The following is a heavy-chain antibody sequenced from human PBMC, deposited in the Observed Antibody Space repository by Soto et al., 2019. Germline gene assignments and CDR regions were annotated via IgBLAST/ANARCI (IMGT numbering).Heavy chain of an antibody. CDR3: PRAVLPATAPFDY. CDR2: IIPSGGST. CDR1: GDTFTSYY. D-gene: IGHD2-2*01. V-gene: IGHV1-46*01. Sequence: GAPEKAGCKASGDTFTSYYMQWVRQESGQGLEWMVIIIPSGGSTSYALKFQGRVTMTEDTSTDTVYMELSSLSSADTSVYSCPRAVLPATAPFDYWAQATLVTVSS. J-gene: IGHJ4*02.